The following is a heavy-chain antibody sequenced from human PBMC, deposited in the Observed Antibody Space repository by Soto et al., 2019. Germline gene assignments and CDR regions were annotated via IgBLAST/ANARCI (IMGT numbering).Heavy chain of an antibody. J-gene: IGHJ4*02. V-gene: IGHV2-70*04. Sequence: GSGPTLVNPTQTLTLTCTFSGFSLTTVGMHVSWIRQPPGKALEWLARIDWDDDKWYSPSLKTRLTISKDTSKNRVVLTMTNMDPVDTATYYCARMTTTHSFDFWGQGTLVTVSS. CDR1: GFSLTTVGMH. D-gene: IGHD4-4*01. CDR3: ARMTTTHSFDF. CDR2: IDWDDDK.